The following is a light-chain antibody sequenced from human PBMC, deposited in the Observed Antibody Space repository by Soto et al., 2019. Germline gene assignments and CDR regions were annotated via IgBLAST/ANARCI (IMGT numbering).Light chain of an antibody. J-gene: IGKJ1*01. CDR1: ARLLHKNGYNY. V-gene: IGKV2-28*01. Sequence: IVMTQSPLSLSVTPGEAASISCMSSARLLHKNGYNYVDWYMQKPGQSPQLLIYLGSNRASGFPDRFSGSGSDTYFTLEISRVEADDVGVYYCMQPLENFRTFGQGTKVEIK. CDR2: LGS. CDR3: MQPLENFRT.